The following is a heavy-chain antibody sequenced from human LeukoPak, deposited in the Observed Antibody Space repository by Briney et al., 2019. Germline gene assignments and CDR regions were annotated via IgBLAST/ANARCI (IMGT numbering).Heavy chain of an antibody. CDR2: IRYDETNY. J-gene: IGHJ4*02. Sequence: GGSLRLSCAASGFTVSNNYMSWVRQAPGKGLEWVSFIRYDETNYYYADSVKGRFTSSRDNYKNTVYLQMNSLRPEDTAVYYCGICRGRWEILDYWGQGTLVTVSS. D-gene: IGHD3-10*01. V-gene: IGHV3-30*02. CDR3: GICRGRWEILDY. CDR1: GFTVSNNY.